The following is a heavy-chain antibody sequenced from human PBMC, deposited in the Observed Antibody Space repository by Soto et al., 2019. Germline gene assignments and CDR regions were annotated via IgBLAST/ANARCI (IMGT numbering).Heavy chain of an antibody. V-gene: IGHV1-69*13. D-gene: IGHD2-15*01. J-gene: IGHJ5*02. CDR3: ARVMVAATLWFAP. Sequence: SVKVSCKASRGTFSSYSMSWVRQSPVQGLEWMGGIIPIFGTANYAQKFQGRVTITADESTSTAYMELSSLRSEDTAVYYCARVMVAATLWFAPWGQGTLVTVSS. CDR1: RGTFSSYS. CDR2: IIPIFGTA.